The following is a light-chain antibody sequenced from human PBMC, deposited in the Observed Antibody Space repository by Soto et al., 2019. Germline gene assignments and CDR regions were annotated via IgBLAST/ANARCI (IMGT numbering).Light chain of an antibody. Sequence: RVTTQSPDTLSVSPGERVTLSCRASQDVAGDLAWYQQKPGQAPRLLIYRTSTRASNIPARFSGSGSGTEFTLTISSLQSEDFAVYYCQEYNCRSSFGQGTKVEIK. V-gene: IGKV3-15*01. CDR1: QDVAGD. CDR3: QEYNCRSS. CDR2: RTS. J-gene: IGKJ1*01.